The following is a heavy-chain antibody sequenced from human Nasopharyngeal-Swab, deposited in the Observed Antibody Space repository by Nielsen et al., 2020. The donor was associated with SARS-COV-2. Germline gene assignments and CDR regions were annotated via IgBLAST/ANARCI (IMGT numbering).Heavy chain of an antibody. V-gene: IGHV3-48*03. J-gene: IGHJ3*02. Sequence: GESLKTFRSASGFTFSSYEMNWVRQAPGKGLELVSYISSSGSTIYYADSVKGRFTISRDNAKNSLYLQMNSLRAEDTAAYYCARADYDTAFGIWGQRTMVTVSS. CDR3: ARADYDTAFGI. CDR2: ISSSGSTI. D-gene: IGHD3-22*01. CDR1: GFTFSSYE.